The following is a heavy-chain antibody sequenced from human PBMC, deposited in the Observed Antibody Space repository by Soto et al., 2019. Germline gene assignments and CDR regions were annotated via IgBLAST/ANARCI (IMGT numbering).Heavy chain of an antibody. J-gene: IGHJ6*02. Sequence: SVKVSCKASGGTFSSYAISWVRQAPGQGLEWMGGIIPIFGTANYAQKFQGRVTITADESTSTAYMELSSLRSEDTAVYYCARVEAYCGGDCYRGMDVWGQGTTVTVSS. CDR2: IIPIFGTA. CDR3: ARVEAYCGGDCYRGMDV. V-gene: IGHV1-69*13. D-gene: IGHD2-21*02. CDR1: GGTFSSYA.